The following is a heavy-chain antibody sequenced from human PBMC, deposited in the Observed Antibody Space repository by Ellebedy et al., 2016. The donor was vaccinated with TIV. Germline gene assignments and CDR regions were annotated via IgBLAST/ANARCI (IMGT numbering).Heavy chain of an antibody. CDR1: GFNFSTYN. D-gene: IGHD1-26*01. J-gene: IGHJ6*02. CDR2: IRRKAYGGTT. V-gene: IGHV3-72*01. CDR3: ARHMGATGAVRYYAMDV. Sequence: GESLKISCVGSGFNFSTYNMHWVRQAPGKGLEWVGFIRRKAYGGTTEYAASVRGRFTISRDDSKNSLYLQMNSLKTEDTAVNYCARHMGATGAVRYYAMDVWGQGTTVTVSS.